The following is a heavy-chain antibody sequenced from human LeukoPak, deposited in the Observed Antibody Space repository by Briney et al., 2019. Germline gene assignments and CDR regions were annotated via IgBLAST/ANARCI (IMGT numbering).Heavy chain of an antibody. J-gene: IGHJ4*02. CDR1: GFTFSSYS. CDR3: AKELLGRYCSGGSCYPFDY. Sequence: GGSLRLSCAASGFTFSSYSMNWVRQAPGKGLEWVSSISSSSSYIYYADSVKGRFTISRDNSKNTLYLQMNSLRAEDTAVYYCAKELLGRYCSGGSCYPFDYWGQGTLVTVSS. CDR2: ISSSSSYI. D-gene: IGHD2-15*01. V-gene: IGHV3-21*01.